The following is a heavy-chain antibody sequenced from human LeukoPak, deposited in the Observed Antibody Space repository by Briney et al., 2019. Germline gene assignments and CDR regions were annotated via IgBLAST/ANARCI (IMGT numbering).Heavy chain of an antibody. J-gene: IGHJ6*03. D-gene: IGHD6-13*01. Sequence: PSETLSLTCTVSGGSISSSSYYWGWIRQPPGKGLEWIGSIYYSGSTYYNPSLKSRVTISVDTSKNQFSLKLSSVTAADTAVYYCARVRGSSWDYYYYYMDVWGKGATVTVSS. CDR1: GGSISSSSYY. CDR3: ARVRGSSWDYYYYYMDV. CDR2: IYYSGST. V-gene: IGHV4-39*07.